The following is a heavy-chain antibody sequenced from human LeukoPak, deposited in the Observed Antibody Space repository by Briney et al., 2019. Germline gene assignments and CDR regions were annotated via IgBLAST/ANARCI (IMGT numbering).Heavy chain of an antibody. CDR1: GFTFNSYW. J-gene: IGHJ3*02. D-gene: IGHD2-15*01. Sequence: GGSLRLSCAASGFTFNSYWFRWVRQAPGKGLVWVSRINSDGSDTIYADSVKGRFTISRDNAKSTVYLQMNSLKAEDTAVYYCARGGYHHGFDIWGQGTMVTVSS. V-gene: IGHV3-74*01. CDR2: INSDGSDT. CDR3: ARGGYHHGFDI.